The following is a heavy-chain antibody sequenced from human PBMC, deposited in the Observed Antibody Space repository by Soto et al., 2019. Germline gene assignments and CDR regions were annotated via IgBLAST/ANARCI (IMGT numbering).Heavy chain of an antibody. CDR3: AKDVTPCGDYVSRCFDY. V-gene: IGHV3-9*01. J-gene: IGHJ4*02. D-gene: IGHD4-17*01. CDR2: IGWNSGTL. Sequence: EVHLVESGGNLVQPGRSLRLSCEASGFTFDEYAMHWVRQAPGKGLEWVSGIGWNSGTLGYADSVKGRFTISRDDAKNSLYLQMNSLRAEDTALYYCAKDVTPCGDYVSRCFDYWGQGTLVTLS. CDR1: GFTFDEYA.